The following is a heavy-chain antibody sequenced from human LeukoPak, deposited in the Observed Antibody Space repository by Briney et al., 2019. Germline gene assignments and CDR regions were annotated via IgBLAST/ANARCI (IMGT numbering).Heavy chain of an antibody. Sequence: PGGSLRLSCAASGFTFSSYAMSWVRQAPGKGLEWVSAISGSGGSTYYADSVKGRFTISRDNSKTTLYLQMNSLRAEDTAVYYCASTMITFGGVIARFDYWGQGTLVTVSS. CDR1: GFTFSSYA. V-gene: IGHV3-23*01. CDR2: ISGSGGST. D-gene: IGHD3-16*02. J-gene: IGHJ4*02. CDR3: ASTMITFGGVIARFDY.